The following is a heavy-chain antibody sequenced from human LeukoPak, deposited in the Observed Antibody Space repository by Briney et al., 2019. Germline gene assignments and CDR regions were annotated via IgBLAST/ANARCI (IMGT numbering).Heavy chain of an antibody. J-gene: IGHJ5*02. CDR3: ASFRRLLGYCSGGSCYRDWFDP. V-gene: IGHV4-39*07. CDR1: GGSISSSSYY. CDR2: INHSVST. Sequence: SETLSLTCTVSGGSISSSSYYWGWIRQPPGKGLEWIGEINHSVSTNYNPSLKSRVTISVDTSKNQFSLKLSSVTAADTAVYYCASFRRLLGYCSGGSCYRDWFDPWGQGTLVTVSS. D-gene: IGHD2-15*01.